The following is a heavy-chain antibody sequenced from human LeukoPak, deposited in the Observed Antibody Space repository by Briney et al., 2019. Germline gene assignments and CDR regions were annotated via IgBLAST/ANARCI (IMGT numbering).Heavy chain of an antibody. D-gene: IGHD3-10*01. CDR3: ARHDIHGSGRDY. J-gene: IGHJ4*02. V-gene: IGHV5-51*01. Sequence: GESLKISCKGSGYSFTSYWIGWVRQMPGKGLELMGIIYPGYSDTRYSPSLQGHITLSADKSISTAYLQWSSLKASDTAMYYCARHDIHGSGRDYWGQGTLVTVSS. CDR1: GYSFTSYW. CDR2: IYPGYSDT.